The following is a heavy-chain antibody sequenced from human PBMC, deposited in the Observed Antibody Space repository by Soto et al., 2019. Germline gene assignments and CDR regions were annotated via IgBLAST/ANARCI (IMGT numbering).Heavy chain of an antibody. J-gene: IGHJ4*02. D-gene: IGHD5-18*01. CDR2: INWNGDSV. Sequence: GGSLRLSCAASGFTFDDYAIHWVRQAPGKGLEWVSGINWNGDSVVYADSVKGRFTISRDNAKNSLYLQMNSLRAEDSALYYCAKDSASSYGSLDHWGQGTLVTLSS. V-gene: IGHV3-9*01. CDR1: GFTFDDYA. CDR3: AKDSASSYGSLDH.